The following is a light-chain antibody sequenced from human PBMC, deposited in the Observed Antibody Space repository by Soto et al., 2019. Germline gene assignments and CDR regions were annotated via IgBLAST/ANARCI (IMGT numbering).Light chain of an antibody. CDR2: DNN. CDR1: SSNIGNNY. Sequence: QSVLTQPPSVSAAPGQKVTISCFGSSSNIGNNYVSWYQQLPGTAPKLFIYDNNRRPSGIPDRFSGSKSGTSATLDITGLQTGDEAGYYCGTWDSSLSAVVFGGGTKVTVL. J-gene: IGLJ2*01. CDR3: GTWDSSLSAVV. V-gene: IGLV1-51*01.